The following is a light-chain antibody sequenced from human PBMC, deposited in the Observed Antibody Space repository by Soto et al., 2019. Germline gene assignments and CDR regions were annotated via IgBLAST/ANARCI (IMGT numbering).Light chain of an antibody. CDR2: EVN. J-gene: IGLJ1*01. CDR3: SSYTSSSTLYV. CDR1: SSDVGGYTY. V-gene: IGLV2-14*01. Sequence: QSALTQPASVSGSPRQSITISCTGASSDVGGYTYVSWYQQHPGKAPKLMIYEVNNRPSGVSNRFSGSKSGNTASLTISGLQAEDEAEYYCSSYTSSSTLYVFGTGTKLTVL.